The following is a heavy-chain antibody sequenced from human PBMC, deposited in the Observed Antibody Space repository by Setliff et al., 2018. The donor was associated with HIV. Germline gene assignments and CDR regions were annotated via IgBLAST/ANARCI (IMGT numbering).Heavy chain of an antibody. CDR2: ISAYNGNT. V-gene: IGHV1-8*02. Sequence: ASVKVSCKASGYTFTSYGISWVRQAPGQGLEWMGWISAYNGNTGYAQKFQGRVTMTRNTSISTAYMELSSLRSEDTAVYYCARVLSFGDSLDYYYYMDVWGKGATVTVSS. CDR1: GYTFTSYG. D-gene: IGHD3-16*02. CDR3: ARVLSFGDSLDYYYYMDV. J-gene: IGHJ6*03.